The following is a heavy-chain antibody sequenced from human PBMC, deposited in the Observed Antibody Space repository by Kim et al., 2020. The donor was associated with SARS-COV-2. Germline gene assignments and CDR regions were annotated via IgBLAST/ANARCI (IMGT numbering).Heavy chain of an antibody. CDR2: ISGSGGST. J-gene: IGHJ6*02. CDR1: GFTFSSYA. CDR3: AKDRAMITFGGAWGGMDV. V-gene: IGHV3-23*01. D-gene: IGHD3-16*01. Sequence: GGSLRLSCAASGFTFSSYAMSWVRQAPGKGLEWVSAISGSGGSTYYADSVKGRFTISRDNSKNTLYLQMNSLRAEDTAVDHCAKDRAMITFGGAWGGMDVWGQGTTVTVSS.